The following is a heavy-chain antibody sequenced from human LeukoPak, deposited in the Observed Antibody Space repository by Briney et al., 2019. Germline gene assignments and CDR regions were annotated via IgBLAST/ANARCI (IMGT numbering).Heavy chain of an antibody. CDR3: AKGPTAHDAFDI. Sequence: GGSLRLSCAASGFTSSSYAMSWVRQAPGKGLEWVSAISGSGGSTYYADSVKGRFTISRGNSRNTLYLQMNSLRAEDTAVYYCAKGPTAHDAFDIWGQGTMVTVSS. V-gene: IGHV3-23*01. CDR1: GFTSSSYA. D-gene: IGHD4-17*01. J-gene: IGHJ3*02. CDR2: ISGSGGST.